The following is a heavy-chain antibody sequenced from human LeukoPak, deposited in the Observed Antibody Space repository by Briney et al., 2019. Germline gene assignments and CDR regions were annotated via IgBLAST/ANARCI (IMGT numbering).Heavy chain of an antibody. D-gene: IGHD4/OR15-4a*01. CDR3: ARGLTTHRESYY. J-gene: IGHJ4*02. CDR1: GGTFSSYG. CDR2: ISYDGSNK. V-gene: IGHV3-30*03. Sequence: SCKASGGTFSSYGMHWVRQAPGKGLEWVAVISYDGSNKYYADSVKGRFTISRDNSKNTLYLQMNSLRAEDTAVYYCARGLTTHRESYYWGQGTLVTVSS.